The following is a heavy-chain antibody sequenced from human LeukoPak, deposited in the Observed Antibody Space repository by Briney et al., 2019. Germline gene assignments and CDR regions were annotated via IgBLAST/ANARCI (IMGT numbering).Heavy chain of an antibody. V-gene: IGHV3-23*01. J-gene: IGHJ4*02. CDR1: GGSISSYY. CDR3: AKNIGGFDY. D-gene: IGHD2-15*01. Sequence: ETLSLTCTVSGGSISSYYWSWVRQAPGKGLEWVSGISGSDGSTYYADSVKGRFIISRDNSKNTLYLQMNSLRAEDTAVYYCAKNIGGFDYWGQGTLVTVSS. CDR2: ISGSDGST.